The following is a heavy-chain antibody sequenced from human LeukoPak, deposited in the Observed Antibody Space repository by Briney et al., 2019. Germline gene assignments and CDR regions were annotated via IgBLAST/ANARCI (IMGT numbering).Heavy chain of an antibody. V-gene: IGHV4-38-2*02. CDR3: ARGALGSYSGYDYEDY. J-gene: IGHJ4*02. CDR1: GYSISSGYY. CDR2: IYHSGST. D-gene: IGHD5-12*01. Sequence: SETLSLTCTVSGYSISSGYYWGWIRQPPGKGLEWIGSIYHSGSTYYNPSLKSRVTISVDTSKSQFSPKLSSVTAADTAVYYCARGALGSYSGYDYEDYWGQGTLVTVSS.